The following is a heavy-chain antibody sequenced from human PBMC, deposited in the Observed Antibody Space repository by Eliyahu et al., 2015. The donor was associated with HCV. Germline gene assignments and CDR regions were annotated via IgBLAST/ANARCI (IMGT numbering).Heavy chain of an antibody. CDR1: GFTFSDYY. D-gene: IGHD3-10*01. Sequence: QVQLVESGGGLVKPGGSLRLSCAASGFTFSDYYXSWIRQAPGKGLEWVSYISSSGSTIYYADSVKGRFTISRDNAKNSLYLQMNSLRAEDTAVYYCARDRMAEDTMVRGVIRFHLWGQGTMVTVSS. V-gene: IGHV3-11*01. J-gene: IGHJ3*01. CDR2: ISSSGSTI. CDR3: ARDRMAEDTMVRGVIRFHL.